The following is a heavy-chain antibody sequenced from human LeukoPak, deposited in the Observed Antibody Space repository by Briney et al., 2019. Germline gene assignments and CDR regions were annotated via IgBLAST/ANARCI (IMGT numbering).Heavy chain of an antibody. CDR3: ARQIIPYYMDV. Sequence: SETLSLTCSVSGGSISIYYWSWIRQPAGKGLEWIGRIYTSGSTNYNPSLKSRVTMSVDTSKNQFSLTLNSVTAADTAVYYCARQIIPYYMDVWGKGTTVTVSS. V-gene: IGHV4-4*07. CDR2: IYTSGST. CDR1: GGSISIYY. D-gene: IGHD2-21*01. J-gene: IGHJ6*03.